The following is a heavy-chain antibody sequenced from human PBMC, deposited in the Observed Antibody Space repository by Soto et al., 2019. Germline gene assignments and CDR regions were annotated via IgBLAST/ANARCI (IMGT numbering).Heavy chain of an antibody. D-gene: IGHD3-10*01. CDR2: VIPILGAS. V-gene: IGHV1-69*08. J-gene: IGHJ4*02. CDR3: ARSMGSYYSNIDS. Sequence: QVQLVQSGAEVKKPGSSVKVSCKASADTFTGYTVTWVRQAPGQGLEWVGRVIPILGASNFAQKFQGIVTISADKATDTDYMVLTGLTSEDTAVYYCARSMGSYYSNIDSWGQGTLVNVSS. CDR1: ADTFTGYT.